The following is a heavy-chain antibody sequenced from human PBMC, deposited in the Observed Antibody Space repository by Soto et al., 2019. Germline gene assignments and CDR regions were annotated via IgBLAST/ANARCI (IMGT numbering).Heavy chain of an antibody. J-gene: IGHJ5*02. V-gene: IGHV4-34*01. CDR3: ERSTRPGYYCSGSYYSPPNWFDP. CDR2: INHSGST. Sequence: QVQLQQWGAGLLKPSETLSLTCAFYGGSFSGYYWSWIRQPPGKGQEWIGEINHSGSTNSNPSLKCRVPTSEDTSKTQCSLQLSSVTAADTAVYYCERSTRPGYYCSGSYYSPPNWFDPWGQGTIVTVSS. D-gene: IGHD3-10*01. CDR1: GGSFSGYY.